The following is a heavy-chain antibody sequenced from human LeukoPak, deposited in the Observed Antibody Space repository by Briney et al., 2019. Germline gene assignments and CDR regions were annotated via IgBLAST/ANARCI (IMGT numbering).Heavy chain of an antibody. J-gene: IGHJ4*02. CDR2: ISGDGGST. D-gene: IGHD3-10*01. CDR1: GFTFDDYA. CDR3: AKDIKGSSMVRGVIIDY. Sequence: PGGSLRLSCAASGFTFDDYAMHWVRQAPGKGLECIFLISGDGGSTYYADSVKGRFTISRDNSKNSLYLQMNSLRTEDTALYYCAKDIKGSSMVRGVIIDYWGQGTLVTVSS. V-gene: IGHV3-43*02.